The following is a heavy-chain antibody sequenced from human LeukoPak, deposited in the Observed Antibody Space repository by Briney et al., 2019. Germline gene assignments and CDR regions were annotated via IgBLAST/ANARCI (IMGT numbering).Heavy chain of an antibody. CDR1: GFSFSSYR. Sequence: GGSLRLSCAASGFSFSSYRMNWVRQAPGKGLEWVSSVSNSGDYIHYADSVKGRFTISRDNSKNTLYLQMNSLRAEDTAVYYCAKDGVWFGELPYFDYWGQGTLVTVSS. CDR2: VSNSGDYI. J-gene: IGHJ4*02. D-gene: IGHD3-10*01. CDR3: AKDGVWFGELPYFDY. V-gene: IGHV3-21*01.